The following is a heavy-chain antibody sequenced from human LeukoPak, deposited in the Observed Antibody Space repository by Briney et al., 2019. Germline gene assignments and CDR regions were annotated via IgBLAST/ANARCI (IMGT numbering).Heavy chain of an antibody. CDR3: AGDWTYYFDMAV. CDR2: MKSRGSGGTT. D-gene: IGHD3-10*01. J-gene: IGHJ6*02. Sequence: PGGSMRLACEGSGFTLSDIWMNWVRQAHREGLEWVGRMKSRGSGGTTDYAVPVRGRFTMSRDESKNTLILQMSSLQAEDTAVFYCAGDWTYYFDMAVWGQGPTVTVSS. CDR1: GFTLSDIW. V-gene: IGHV3-15*01.